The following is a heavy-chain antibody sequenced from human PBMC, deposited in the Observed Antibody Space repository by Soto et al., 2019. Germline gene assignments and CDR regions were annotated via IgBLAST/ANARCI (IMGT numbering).Heavy chain of an antibody. Sequence: PGGSLRLSCAASGFTFRSFTMNWVRQAPGKGLEWVSTISSNSAYIYYTDALRGRFTISRDNAKKSLYLQMNSLRAEDTAVYYCARVSTWWFDPWGQGTLVTVSS. V-gene: IGHV3-21*01. CDR2: ISSNSAYI. J-gene: IGHJ5*02. CDR1: GFTFRSFT. CDR3: ARVSTWWFDP.